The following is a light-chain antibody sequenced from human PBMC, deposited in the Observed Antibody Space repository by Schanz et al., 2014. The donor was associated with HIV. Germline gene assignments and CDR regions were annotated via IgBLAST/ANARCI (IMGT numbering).Light chain of an antibody. V-gene: IGKV3-15*01. J-gene: IGKJ3*01. Sequence: EIVMTQSPATLSLSPGERATVSCRASQSVSSNLAWYQQKLGQAPRLLIYDASTRATGIPARFSGRGSGTEFTLTISSLQSEDFAVYYCQQYSSPITFGPGTTVDIK. CDR2: DAS. CDR1: QSVSSN. CDR3: QQYSSPIT.